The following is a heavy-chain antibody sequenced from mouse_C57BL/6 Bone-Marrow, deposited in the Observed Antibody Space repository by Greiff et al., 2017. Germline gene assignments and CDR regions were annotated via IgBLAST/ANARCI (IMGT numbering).Heavy chain of an antibody. CDR1: GYTFTSYW. V-gene: IGHV1-69*01. CDR3: ARYQEWVAWFDY. CDR2: IDPSDSYT. J-gene: IGHJ3*01. Sequence: QVQLQQPGAELVMPGASVKLSCKASGYTFTSYWMHWVKQRPGQGLEWIGEIDPSDSYTNYNQKFKGKSTLTADKSSSTAYMQLSSLTSEDSAVDYCARYQEWVAWFDYWGQGTMVTVSA.